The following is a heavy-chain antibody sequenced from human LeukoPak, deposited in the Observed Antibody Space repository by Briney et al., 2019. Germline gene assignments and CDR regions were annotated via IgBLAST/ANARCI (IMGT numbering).Heavy chain of an antibody. Sequence: TSSETLSLTCTVSGGSISSSNYYWGWIRQPPGKGLECIGSVYYSGSTYYNPSLKSRVTISVDTSKNQFSLKLSSVTAADTAVYYCARGDGDYSWFDPWGQGTLVTVSS. D-gene: IGHD4-17*01. J-gene: IGHJ5*02. CDR2: VYYSGST. CDR1: GGSISSSNYY. CDR3: ARGDGDYSWFDP. V-gene: IGHV4-39*07.